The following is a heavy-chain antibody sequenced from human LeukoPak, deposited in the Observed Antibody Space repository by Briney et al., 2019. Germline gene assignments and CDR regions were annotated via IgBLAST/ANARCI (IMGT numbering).Heavy chain of an antibody. Sequence: PGGSLRLSCAASGFAFSSQAMGWVRQAPGKGLEWVAVISYDGSNKYYADSVKGRFTISRDNSKNTLYLQMNSLRAEDTAVYYCAKGRSITTVVTPSDYWGQGTLVTVSS. D-gene: IGHD4-23*01. CDR3: AKGRSITTVVTPSDY. CDR2: ISYDGSNK. J-gene: IGHJ4*02. CDR1: GFAFSSQA. V-gene: IGHV3-30*18.